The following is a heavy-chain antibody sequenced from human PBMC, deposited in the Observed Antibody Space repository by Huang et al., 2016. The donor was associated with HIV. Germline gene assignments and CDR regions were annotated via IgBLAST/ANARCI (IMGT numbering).Heavy chain of an antibody. V-gene: IGHV1-24*01. J-gene: IGHJ4*02. Sequence: QVHLLQSGTDMKKPGASVKVSCKVSGSFVTEVSMHWLRQTPGQGLEWMGGFNTENLKIFYAEKLTGRVTMTEDTDTAYLEMTSLKYDDTAIYYCAIGPRGIATTYFDYWGQGTLVTVSS. CDR1: GSFVTEVS. CDR2: FNTENLKI. D-gene: IGHD3-10*01. CDR3: AIGPRGIATTYFDY.